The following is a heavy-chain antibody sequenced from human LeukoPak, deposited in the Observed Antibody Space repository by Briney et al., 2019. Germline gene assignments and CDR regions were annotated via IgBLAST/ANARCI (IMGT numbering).Heavy chain of an antibody. CDR1: GGSISSGGYY. CDR3: ARYPLGHRSSGWYRTFDY. Sequence: SQTLSLTCTVSGGSISSGGYYWSWIRQHPGKGLEWIGYIYYSGSTYYNPSLKSRVTISVDTSQSQFSLRLSSVTAADTAVYYCARYPLGHRSSGWYRTFDYWGQGTLVTVSS. J-gene: IGHJ4*02. D-gene: IGHD6-19*01. V-gene: IGHV4-31*03. CDR2: IYYSGST.